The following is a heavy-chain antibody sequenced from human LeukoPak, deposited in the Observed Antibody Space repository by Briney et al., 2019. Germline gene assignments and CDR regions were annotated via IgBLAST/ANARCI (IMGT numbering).Heavy chain of an antibody. CDR1: GYTFTRYY. D-gene: IGHD3-10*01. V-gene: IGHV1-2*02. J-gene: IGHJ6*02. Sequence: ASVKVSCKASGYTFTRYYIHWVRQAPGQGLEWMGWINPNSGGTNYAQKFQGRVTMTRDTSISTAYMELSRLRSDDTAVYYCAGTNYYYGSGRYGMDVWGQGTTVTVSS. CDR2: INPNSGGT. CDR3: AGTNYYYGSGRYGMDV.